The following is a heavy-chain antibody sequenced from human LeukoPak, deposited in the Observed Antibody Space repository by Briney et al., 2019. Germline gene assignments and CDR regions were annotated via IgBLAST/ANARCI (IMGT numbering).Heavy chain of an antibody. CDR2: ISSSSNYI. V-gene: IGHV3-21*01. CDR1: GFSVRSNT. J-gene: IGHJ5*02. CDR3: ARDTGGRGWFDP. D-gene: IGHD2-8*02. Sequence: GGSLRLSCAASGFSVRSNTMNWVRQTPGKGLEWVSSISSSSNYIYYADSVKGRFTISRDNAKNSLYLQMNSLRAEDTAVYYCARDTGGRGWFDPWGQGTLVTVSS.